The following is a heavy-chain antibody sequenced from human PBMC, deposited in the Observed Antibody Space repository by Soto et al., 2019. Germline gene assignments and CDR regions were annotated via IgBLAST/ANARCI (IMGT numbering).Heavy chain of an antibody. CDR2: IIPIFCTA. CDR3: ARAPGGEYGFDY. V-gene: IGHV1-69*01. D-gene: IGHD3-16*01. Sequence: QVQLVQSGAEVKKPGSSVKVSCKASGGTFSSYAISWVRQSPGQGLEWMGGIIPIFCTANYAQKFQGRVTITADESTSTAYMELSSRRSEDTAVYYCARAPGGEYGFDYWGQGTLVTVAS. J-gene: IGHJ4*02. CDR1: GGTFSSYA.